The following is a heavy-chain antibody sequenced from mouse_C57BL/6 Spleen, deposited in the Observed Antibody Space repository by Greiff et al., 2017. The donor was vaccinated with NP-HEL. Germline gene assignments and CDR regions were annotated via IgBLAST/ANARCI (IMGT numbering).Heavy chain of an antibody. J-gene: IGHJ4*01. D-gene: IGHD1-1*01. Sequence: VQLVESGAELAKPGASVKLSCKASGYTFTSYWMHWVKQRPGQGLEWIGYINPSSGYTKYNQKFKDKATLTADKSSSTAYMQLSSLTYEDSAVYYCARGDYGSSRYYYAMDYWGQGTSVTVSS. V-gene: IGHV1-7*01. CDR3: ARGDYGSSRYYYAMDY. CDR1: GYTFTSYW. CDR2: INPSSGYT.